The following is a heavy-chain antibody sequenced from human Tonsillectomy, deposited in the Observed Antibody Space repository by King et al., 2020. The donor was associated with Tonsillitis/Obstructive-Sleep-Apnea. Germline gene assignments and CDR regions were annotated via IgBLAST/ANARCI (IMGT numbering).Heavy chain of an antibody. J-gene: IGHJ6*03. CDR3: ARVARDYGDSYYMDV. D-gene: IGHD4-17*01. V-gene: IGHV3-21*01. CDR1: RFTFSRYS. Sequence: VQLVESGGGLVKPGGSLRLSCAASRFTFSRYSVNWVRQAPGQGLEWVSSTSTSGSYIYYADSVKGRFTISRDNAKNSLYLQMNSLRAEDTAVYYCARVARDYGDSYYMDVWGKGTTVTVSS. CDR2: TSTSGSYI.